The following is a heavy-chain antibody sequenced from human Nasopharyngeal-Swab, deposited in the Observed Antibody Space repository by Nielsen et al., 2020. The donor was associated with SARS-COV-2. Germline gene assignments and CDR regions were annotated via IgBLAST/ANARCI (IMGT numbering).Heavy chain of an antibody. J-gene: IGHJ6*02. CDR3: SKEMGSYFEWPQGYGMDA. V-gene: IGHV3-30*18. CDR2: LSYDGGKK. CDR1: GFTFSTHV. Sequence: GESLKISCEASGFTFSTHVMQWVRQAPGKGLEWVAGLSYDGGKKFYADSVKGRFTISRDNAWNTVYLEMNSLTVEDTAIYYCSKEMGSYFEWPQGYGMDAWGPGTTVTV. D-gene: IGHD3-9*01.